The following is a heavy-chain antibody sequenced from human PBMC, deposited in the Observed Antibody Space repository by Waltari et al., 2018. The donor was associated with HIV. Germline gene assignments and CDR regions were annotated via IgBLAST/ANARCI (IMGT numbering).Heavy chain of an antibody. CDR2: LGPEVGET. D-gene: IGHD3-10*01. J-gene: IGHJ5*02. Sequence: QVQLVQSGAEVKKRGASVKVSCKVSGYTLTELSMYWVRQAPGKGLEWMGSLGPEVGETVDAQKCQGRVTMTEETSTDTADMELSSLRSEDTAVYYCATETWVRGVKGGSWGQGTLVTVSS. V-gene: IGHV1-24*01. CDR1: GYTLTELS. CDR3: ATETWVRGVKGGS.